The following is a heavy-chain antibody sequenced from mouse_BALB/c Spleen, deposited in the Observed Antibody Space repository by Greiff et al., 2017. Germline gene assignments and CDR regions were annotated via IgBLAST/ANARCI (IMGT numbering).Heavy chain of an antibody. CDR3: ARGVFYWYFDV. V-gene: IGHV1-55*01. CDR1: GYNFTSYW. J-gene: IGHJ1*01. CDR2: IYPGSGST. Sequence: QVQLQQPGAELVKPGTSVKLSCKASGYNFTSYWINWVKLRPGQGLEWIGDIYPGSGSTNYNEKFKSKATLTVDTSSSTAYMQLSSLASEDSALYYCARGVFYWYFDVWGAGTTVTVSS.